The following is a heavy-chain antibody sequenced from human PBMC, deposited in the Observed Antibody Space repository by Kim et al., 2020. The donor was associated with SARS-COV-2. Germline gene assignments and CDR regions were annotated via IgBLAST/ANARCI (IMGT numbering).Heavy chain of an antibody. V-gene: IGHV3-15*01. CDR3: ITNWERMGGLCDGGTCCEAFL. J-gene: IGHJ1*01. CDR2: IRSKIHGGST. Sequence: GGSLRLSCAASGFTFSKVWLSWVRQAPGKGLEWVGRIRSKIHGGSTDYAAPGQGRFFIARDDSKDTLYLQMSGLTTEDTADYYCITNWERMGGLCDGGTCCEAFLWGRGPRVPVPS. D-gene: IGHD2-15*01. CDR1: GFTFSKVW.